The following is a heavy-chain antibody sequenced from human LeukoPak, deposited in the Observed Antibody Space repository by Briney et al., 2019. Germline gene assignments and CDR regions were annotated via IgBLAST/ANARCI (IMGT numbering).Heavy chain of an antibody. CDR3: ARNGQGEGMLVQGSDY. CDR1: GFTFSDYY. V-gene: IGHV3-11*04. Sequence: GGSLRLSCAASGFTFSDYYMSWIRQAPGKGLEWVSYISSSGSTIYYADSVKGRFTISRDNSKNTLYLQMNSLRAEDTAVYYCARNGQGEGMLVQGSDYWGQGTLVTVSS. J-gene: IGHJ4*02. CDR2: ISSSGSTI. D-gene: IGHD6-13*01.